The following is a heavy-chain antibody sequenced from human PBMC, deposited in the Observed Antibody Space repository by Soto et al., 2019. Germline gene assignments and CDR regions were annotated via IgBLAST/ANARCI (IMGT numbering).Heavy chain of an antibody. CDR3: ANDLNGADAFHI. CDR2: ISSSGSTI. J-gene: IGHJ3*02. D-gene: IGHD2-8*01. V-gene: IGHV3-48*02. CDR1: GFTFSSYS. Sequence: EVQLVESGGGLVQPGGSLRLSCAASGFTFSSYSMNWVRQAPGKGLEWVSYISSSGSTIYYADSVKGRFTISRDNAKNSLYLQLNRLRDEDAAVYYCANDLNGADAFHIWGQGTMVTVSS.